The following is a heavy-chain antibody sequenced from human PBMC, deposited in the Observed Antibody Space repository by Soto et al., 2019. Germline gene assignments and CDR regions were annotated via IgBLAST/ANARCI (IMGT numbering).Heavy chain of an antibody. CDR3: VRHNYGSGSTLFDY. Sequence: PSETLSLTCTVSGGSISSYYWSWIRQPPGKGLEWIGYIYYSGSTNYNPSLKSRVTISVDTSKNQFSLKLNSMTAADTAVYYCVRHNYGSGSTLFDYWGQRTLVTGSS. V-gene: IGHV4-59*08. J-gene: IGHJ4*01. CDR1: GGSISSYY. CDR2: IYYSGST. D-gene: IGHD3-10*01.